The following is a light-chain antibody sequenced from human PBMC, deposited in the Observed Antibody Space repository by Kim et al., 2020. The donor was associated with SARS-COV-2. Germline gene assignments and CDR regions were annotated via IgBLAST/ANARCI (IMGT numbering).Light chain of an antibody. Sequence: VSPGERATLSCRASQGVSSNLAWYQQKPGQAPRLLIYGASTRATGIPARFSGSGSGTEFTLTISSLQSEDFAVYYCQQYNNWPETFGQGTKVDIK. CDR1: QGVSSN. V-gene: IGKV3-15*01. CDR3: QQYNNWPET. J-gene: IGKJ1*01. CDR2: GAS.